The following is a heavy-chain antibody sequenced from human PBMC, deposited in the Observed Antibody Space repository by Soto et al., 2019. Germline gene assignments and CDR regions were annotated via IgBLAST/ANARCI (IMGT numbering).Heavy chain of an antibody. CDR2: ISSSGSTI. J-gene: IGHJ3*02. Sequence: QVQLVESGGGLVKPGGSLRLSCAASGFTFSDYYMSWIRQAPGKGLEWVSDISSSGSTIYYADSVKGRFTISRDNAKNLLYLQMNSMRAEDTDVYYCAREISDRTGYSSGWYMGQDAFDIWGQGTMVTVSS. D-gene: IGHD6-19*01. CDR3: AREISDRTGYSSGWYMGQDAFDI. V-gene: IGHV3-11*01. CDR1: GFTFSDYY.